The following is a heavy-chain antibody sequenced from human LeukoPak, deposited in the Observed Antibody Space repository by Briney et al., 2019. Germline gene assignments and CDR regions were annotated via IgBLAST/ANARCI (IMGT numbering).Heavy chain of an antibody. J-gene: IGHJ4*02. D-gene: IGHD4-17*01. V-gene: IGHV3-30*04. Sequence: GGSLRLSCAASGFTFSSYAMHWVRQAPGKGLEWVAVISYDGSNKYYADSVKGRFTISRDNAKNSLYLQMNSLRAEDTAVYYCARDYGDYVDYFDYWGQGTLVTVSS. CDR2: ISYDGSNK. CDR1: GFTFSSYA. CDR3: ARDYGDYVDYFDY.